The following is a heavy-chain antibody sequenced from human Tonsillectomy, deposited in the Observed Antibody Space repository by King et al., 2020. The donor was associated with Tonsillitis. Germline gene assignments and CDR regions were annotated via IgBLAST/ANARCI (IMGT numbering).Heavy chain of an antibody. CDR3: ARSGEWELDFDY. Sequence: VTLKESGPVLVKPTETLTLTCTVSGFSLSNARMGVSWIRQPPGKALVWLAPIFSNDEKSYSTSLKSWLTIPKDTSKSQVVLTMTNMDPVDTATYYCARSGEWELDFDYWGQGTLVTVSS. V-gene: IGHV2-26*01. J-gene: IGHJ4*02. CDR1: GFSLSNARMG. D-gene: IGHD1-26*01. CDR2: IFSNDEK.